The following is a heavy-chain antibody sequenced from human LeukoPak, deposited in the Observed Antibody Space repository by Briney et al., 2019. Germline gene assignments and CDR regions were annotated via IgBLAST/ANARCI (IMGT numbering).Heavy chain of an antibody. CDR3: ARDPKGGYCGGDCYSFRYGMDV. Sequence: GGSLRLSCAASGFTFSSYWMSWVRQAPGKGLEWVANIKQDGSEKYYVDSVKGRFTISRDNAKNSLYLQMNSLRAEDTAVYYCARDPKGGYCGGDCYSFRYGMDVWGQGPRSPSP. V-gene: IGHV3-7*01. CDR2: IKQDGSEK. J-gene: IGHJ6*02. D-gene: IGHD2-21*02. CDR1: GFTFSSYW.